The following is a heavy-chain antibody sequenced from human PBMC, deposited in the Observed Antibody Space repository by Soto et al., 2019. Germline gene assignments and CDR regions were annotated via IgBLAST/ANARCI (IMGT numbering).Heavy chain of an antibody. J-gene: IGHJ4*02. D-gene: IGHD1-7*01. Sequence: PSETLSLSGTVSGGSISSGGYYWSWILQHPGKGLEWIGYIYYSGSTYYNPSLKSRVTISVDTSKNQFSLKLSSVTAADTAVYYCASIRPTQTNYFDYWGQGTLVTVSS. V-gene: IGHV4-31*03. CDR3: ASIRPTQTNYFDY. CDR1: GGSISSGGYY. CDR2: IYYSGST.